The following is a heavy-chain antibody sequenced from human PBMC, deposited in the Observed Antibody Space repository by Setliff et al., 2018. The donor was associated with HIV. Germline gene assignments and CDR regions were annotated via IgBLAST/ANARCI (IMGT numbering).Heavy chain of an antibody. CDR2: VSYSGDT. D-gene: IGHD1-26*01. CDR3: GRDGGYSGSYFVLGYFNS. Sequence: PSETLSLTCTVSGGSVSSAPYYWGWIRLSPGKGLEWIGSVSYSGDTYYSPPLKNRVSMSIDTSKSQFSLKLDSVIVADTALYYCGRDGGYSGSYFVLGYFNSWGQGALVTVSS. J-gene: IGHJ4*02. V-gene: IGHV4-39*02. CDR1: GGSVSSAPYY.